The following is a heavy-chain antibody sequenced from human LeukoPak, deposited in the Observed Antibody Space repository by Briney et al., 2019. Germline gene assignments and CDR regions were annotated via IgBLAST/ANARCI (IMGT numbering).Heavy chain of an antibody. Sequence: SSETLSLTCSVSGDSISYFYWSWIRQAAGKGLEWIGSIYYSGSTYYNPSLKSRVTISVDTSKNQFSLKLSSVTAADTAVYYCASYSSSRSAFDIWGQGTMVTVSS. CDR2: IYYSGST. D-gene: IGHD6-6*01. V-gene: IGHV4-4*07. J-gene: IGHJ3*02. CDR3: ASYSSSRSAFDI. CDR1: GDSISYFY.